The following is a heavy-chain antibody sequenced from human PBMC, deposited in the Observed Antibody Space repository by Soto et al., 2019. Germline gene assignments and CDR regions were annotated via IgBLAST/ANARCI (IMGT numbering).Heavy chain of an antibody. J-gene: IGHJ5*02. CDR1: GYTFFTYD. Sequence: VHLVQSGVEVKTPGASVKVSCQASGYTFFTYDISWVRQAPGQGLEWMGWISTYSGDTKYAQKFQGRVTMTPDTSTTTAYLELRRLRPDDTAVYYCARHHGPTTSENWFDPWGQGTLVTVSS. CDR3: ARHHGPTTSENWFDP. CDR2: ISTYSGDT. V-gene: IGHV1-18*01. D-gene: IGHD5-12*01.